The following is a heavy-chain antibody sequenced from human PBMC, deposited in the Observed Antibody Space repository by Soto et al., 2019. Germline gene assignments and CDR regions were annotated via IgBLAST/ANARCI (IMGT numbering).Heavy chain of an antibody. V-gene: IGHV1-3*01. CDR3: ARDRYCSGGSCYPPFYYYMDV. Sequence: GASVKVSCKASGYTFTSYAMHWVRQAPGQRLEWMGWTNAGNGNTKYSQKFQGRVTITRDTSASTAYMELSSLRSEDTAVYYCARDRYCSGGSCYPPFYYYMDVWGKGTTVTVSS. D-gene: IGHD2-15*01. J-gene: IGHJ6*03. CDR1: GYTFTSYA. CDR2: TNAGNGNT.